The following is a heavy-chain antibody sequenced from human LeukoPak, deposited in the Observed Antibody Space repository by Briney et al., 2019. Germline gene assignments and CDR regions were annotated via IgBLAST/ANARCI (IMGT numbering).Heavy chain of an antibody. J-gene: IGHJ4*02. CDR3: ASGGEYSYGLYYFDY. D-gene: IGHD5-18*01. CDR2: MNPNSGNT. CDR1: GYTFTSYD. Sequence: HRASVKVSCKASGYTFTSYDINWVRQATGQGLEWMGWMNPNSGNTGYAQKFQGRVTITRNTSISTAYMELSSLRSEDTAVYYCASGGEYSYGLYYFDYWGQGTLVTVSS. V-gene: IGHV1-8*03.